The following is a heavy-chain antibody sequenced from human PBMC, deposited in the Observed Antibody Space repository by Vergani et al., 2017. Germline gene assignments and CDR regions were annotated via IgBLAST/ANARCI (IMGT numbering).Heavy chain of an antibody. D-gene: IGHD2-21*01. J-gene: IGHJ4*02. CDR2: ISGPGLST. CDR1: GFTFSNSA. Sequence: EVQLLESGGGLVQPGGSLRLSCAASGFTFSNSAVSWVRQAPGRGLAWVSSISGPGLSTYYADSVKGRFSISRDNSKNTVYLQINSLRAEDTAFYYCADLYGDDGFSPFWGQGTLVTVSS. V-gene: IGHV3-23*01. CDR3: ADLYGDDGFSPF.